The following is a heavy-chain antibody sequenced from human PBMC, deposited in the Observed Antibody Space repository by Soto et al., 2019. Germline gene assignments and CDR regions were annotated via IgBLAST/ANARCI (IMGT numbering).Heavy chain of an antibody. J-gene: IGHJ6*02. CDR2: ISYDGSNK. CDR3: ARTPRGQWELPYYYYGMDV. D-gene: IGHD1-26*01. Sequence: QVQLVESGGGVVQPGRSLRLSCAASGFTFSSYAMHWVRQAPGKGLEWVAVISYDGSNKYYADSVKGRFTISRDNSKNPLYLQMSRLRAEDTAVYYCARTPRGQWELPYYYYGMDVWGQGTTVTVSS. CDR1: GFTFSSYA. V-gene: IGHV3-30-3*01.